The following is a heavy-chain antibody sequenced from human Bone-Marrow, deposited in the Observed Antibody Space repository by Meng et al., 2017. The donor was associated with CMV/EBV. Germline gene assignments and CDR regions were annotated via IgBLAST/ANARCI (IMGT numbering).Heavy chain of an antibody. CDR2: ISAYNGNT. CDR3: ARSQLLPTTNWIDP. D-gene: IGHD2-2*01. Sequence: ASVKVSCKASGYTFTSYGISWVRQAPGQGLEWMGWISAYNGNTNYAKKLQGRVTLTTETSTRTADMELRSLGSDDTSVYYCARSQLLPTTNWIDPWGQGTRVTVSS. J-gene: IGHJ5*01. V-gene: IGHV1-18*01. CDR1: GYTFTSYG.